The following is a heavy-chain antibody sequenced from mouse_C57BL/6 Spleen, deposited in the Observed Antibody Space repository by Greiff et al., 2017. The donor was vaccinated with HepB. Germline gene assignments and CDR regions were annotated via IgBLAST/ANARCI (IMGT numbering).Heavy chain of an antibody. Sequence: VQLQQPGAELVKPGASVKMSCKASGYTFTSYWITWVKQRPGQGLEWIGDIYPGSGSTNYNEKFKSKATLTVDTSSSTAYMQLSSLTSEDSAVYYCARPIYYDYASWFAYWGQGTLVTVSA. CDR3: ARPIYYDYASWFAY. CDR2: IYPGSGST. CDR1: GYTFTSYW. D-gene: IGHD2-4*01. V-gene: IGHV1-55*01. J-gene: IGHJ3*01.